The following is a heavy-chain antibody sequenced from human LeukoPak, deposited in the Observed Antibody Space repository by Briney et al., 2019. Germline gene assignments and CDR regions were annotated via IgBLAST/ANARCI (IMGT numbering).Heavy chain of an antibody. V-gene: IGHV3-30*18. CDR2: ISYDGSDK. CDR1: GFSFRSFW. Sequence: PGGSLRLSCAASGFSFRSFWMSWVRQAPGKGLEWVAVISYDGSDKYYADSVKGRFTISRDNSKNTLYLQMNSLRAEDTAVYYCAKDITRYGGNAVDYWGQGTLVTVSS. D-gene: IGHD4-23*01. CDR3: AKDITRYGGNAVDY. J-gene: IGHJ4*02.